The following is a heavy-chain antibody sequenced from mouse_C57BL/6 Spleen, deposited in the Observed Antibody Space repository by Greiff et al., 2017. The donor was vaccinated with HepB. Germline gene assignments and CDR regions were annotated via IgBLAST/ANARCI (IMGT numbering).Heavy chain of an antibody. CDR3: ARGGIYYDYDEEFGFAY. CDR1: GYTFTSYW. V-gene: IGHV1-55*01. CDR2: IYPGSGST. J-gene: IGHJ3*01. D-gene: IGHD2-4*01. Sequence: QVQLQQPGAELVKPGASVKMSCKASGYTFTSYWITWVKQRPGQGLEWIGDIYPGSGSTNYNEKFKSKATLTVDTSSSTAYMQLSSLTSEDSAVYYCARGGIYYDYDEEFGFAYWGQGTLVTVSA.